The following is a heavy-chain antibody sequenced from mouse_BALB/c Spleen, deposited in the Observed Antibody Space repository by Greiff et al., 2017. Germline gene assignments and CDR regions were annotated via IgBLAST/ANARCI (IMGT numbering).Heavy chain of an antibody. CDR2: IYPGGGYT. D-gene: IGHD2-2*01. CDR1: GYTFTNYW. CDR3: ARLRIYYGYDVYFDY. Sequence: QVQLQQSGAELVRPGTSVKISCKASGYTFTNYWLGWVKQRPGHGLEWIGDIYPGGGYTNYNEKFKGKATLTADTSSSTAYMQLSSLTSEDSAVYFCARLRIYYGYDVYFDYWGQGTTLTVSS. J-gene: IGHJ2*01. V-gene: IGHV1-63*02.